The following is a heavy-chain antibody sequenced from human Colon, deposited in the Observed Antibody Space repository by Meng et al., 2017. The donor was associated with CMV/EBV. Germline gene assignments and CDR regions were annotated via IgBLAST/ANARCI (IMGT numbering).Heavy chain of an antibody. J-gene: IGHJ4*02. CDR2: ISPYNGDT. CDR3: ARELARGGY. V-gene: IGHV1-18*01. Sequence: QVSLLQSGAEVKKPGASVKVSCKTSGYTFTNFGISWVRQAPGQGLEWMAYISPYNGDTNYAQRFQGRVALTTDTSTSTVYMELGSLTSDDTAMYYCARELARGGYWGQGTLVTVSS. CDR1: GYTFTNFG.